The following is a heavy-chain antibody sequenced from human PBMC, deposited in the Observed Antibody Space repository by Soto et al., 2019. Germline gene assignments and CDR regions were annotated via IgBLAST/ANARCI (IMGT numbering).Heavy chain of an antibody. V-gene: IGHV6-1*01. CDR1: GDSVSSNSAA. J-gene: IGHJ4*02. Sequence: SQTLSLTCAISGDSVSSNSAAWNWIRQSPSRGLEWLGRTYYRSKWYNDYAVSVKSRITINPDTSKNQFSLQLNSVTPEDTAVYYCARIGGRYYYDSSGYKLFDYWGQGTLVTVSS. D-gene: IGHD3-22*01. CDR3: ARIGGRYYYDSSGYKLFDY. CDR2: TYYRSKWYN.